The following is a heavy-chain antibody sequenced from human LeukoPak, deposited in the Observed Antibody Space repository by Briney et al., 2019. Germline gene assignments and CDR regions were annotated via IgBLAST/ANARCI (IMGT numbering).Heavy chain of an antibody. CDR2: INPSGDNT. Sequence: ASVRVSCKASGYTFTSYYMYWVRQAPGQGLEWMGIINPSGDNTNYAQKFQGRVTMTRDMSTTTVYMELSSLRSEDTAVYYCARGPHRRTYDRDNWFDPWGQGTLVTVSS. J-gene: IGHJ5*02. V-gene: IGHV1-46*01. CDR1: GYTFTSYY. CDR3: ARGPHRRTYDRDNWFDP. D-gene: IGHD3-3*01.